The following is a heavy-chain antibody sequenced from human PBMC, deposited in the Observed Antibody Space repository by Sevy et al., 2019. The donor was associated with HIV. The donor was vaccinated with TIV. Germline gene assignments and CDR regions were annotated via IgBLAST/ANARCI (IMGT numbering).Heavy chain of an antibody. CDR2: ISSSGSTI. J-gene: IGHJ6*02. CDR3: ARDWSSSLSFDYYYGMDV. CDR1: GFTFSSYE. D-gene: IGHD6-6*01. V-gene: IGHV3-48*03. Sequence: GGYLRLSCAASGFTFSSYEMNWVRQAPGKGLEWVSYISSSGSTIYYADSVKGRFTISRDNAKNSLYLQMNSLRAEDTAVYYCARDWSSSLSFDYYYGMDVWGQGTTVTVSS.